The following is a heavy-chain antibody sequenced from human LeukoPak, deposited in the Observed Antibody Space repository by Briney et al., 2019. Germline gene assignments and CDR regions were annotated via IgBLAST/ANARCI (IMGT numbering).Heavy chain of an antibody. J-gene: IGHJ6*02. CDR3: VFIAAAGTPYYYYGMDV. CDR1: GYTLTELS. D-gene: IGHD6-13*01. V-gene: IGHV1-24*01. CDR2: FDPEDGET. Sequence: GASVKVSCKVSGYTLTELSMHWVRQAPGKGLEWMGGFDPEDGETIYAQKFQGRVTMTEDTSTDTAYMELSSLRSEDTAVYYCVFIAAAGTPYYYYGMDVWSQGTTVTVSS.